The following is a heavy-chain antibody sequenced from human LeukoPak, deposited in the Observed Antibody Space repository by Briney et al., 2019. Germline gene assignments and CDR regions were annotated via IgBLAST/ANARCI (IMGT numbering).Heavy chain of an antibody. CDR3: AKYYRESSGASPLDY. CDR1: GFSFSNYG. V-gene: IGHV3-30*02. D-gene: IGHD3-22*01. Sequence: PGESLRLSCVASGFSFSNYGMHWVRQAPGKGLEWVAFIRYDGSNKYYADSVKGRFTISRDNSKNTLYLQMNSLRVDGTAVYYCAKYYRESSGASPLDYWGQGTRVTVSS. J-gene: IGHJ4*02. CDR2: IRYDGSNK.